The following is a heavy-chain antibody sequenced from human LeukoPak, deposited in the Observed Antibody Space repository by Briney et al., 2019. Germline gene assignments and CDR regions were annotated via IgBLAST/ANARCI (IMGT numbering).Heavy chain of an antibody. D-gene: IGHD6-19*01. Sequence: GGSLRLSCAASGFTFSSYWMHWVRQAPGKGLVWVSHINSDGSNTRYADSVKGRFTISRDNAKNSLYLQMNSLRAEDTALYYCAKATGYSSGWVDYWGQGTLVTVSS. CDR2: INSDGSNT. CDR3: AKATGYSSGWVDY. CDR1: GFTFSSYW. J-gene: IGHJ4*02. V-gene: IGHV3-74*01.